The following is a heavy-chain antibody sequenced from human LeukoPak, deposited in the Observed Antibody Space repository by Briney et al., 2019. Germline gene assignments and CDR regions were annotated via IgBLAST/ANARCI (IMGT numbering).Heavy chain of an antibody. Sequence: SVKVSCMASGGTFSSYAISWVGQATGQGLEWMGGIIPIFGTANYAQKFQARVTITTDESTSTAYMELSSLRSEDTAVYYCARDDCSGGSCFGYWGQGTLVTVSS. D-gene: IGHD2-15*01. CDR3: ARDDCSGGSCFGY. CDR1: GGTFSSYA. J-gene: IGHJ4*02. CDR2: IIPIFGTA. V-gene: IGHV1-69*05.